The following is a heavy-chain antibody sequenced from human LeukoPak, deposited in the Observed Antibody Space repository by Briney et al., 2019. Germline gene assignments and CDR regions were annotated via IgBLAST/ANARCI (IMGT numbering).Heavy chain of an antibody. J-gene: IGHJ4*02. CDR3: ARDNGSRVDRHFDCGFDY. Sequence: GGSLRLSRAASGFTFSSYGLHWVCQAPGKGLEWVAVIWYDGSNKYYADSVKGRFTISRDNSKNTLYLQMNSLRAEDTAVYYCARDNGSRVDRHFDCGFDYWGQGTVVTVSS. V-gene: IGHV3-33*01. CDR1: GFTFSSYG. D-gene: IGHD3-10*01. CDR2: IWYDGSNK.